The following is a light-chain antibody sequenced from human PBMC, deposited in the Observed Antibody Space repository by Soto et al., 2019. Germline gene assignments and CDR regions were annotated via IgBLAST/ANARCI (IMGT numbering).Light chain of an antibody. V-gene: IGLV1-44*01. CDR1: SSNIGSNT. J-gene: IGLJ3*02. CDR3: AAWDDSLNGWV. CDR2: SNN. Sequence: QSVLTHPPSASGTPGQRGTISCSGSSSNIGSNTVNWYQQLPGPAPKLLIYSNNQRPSGVPDRFSGSKSGTSASLAISGLQSEDEADYYCAAWDDSLNGWVFGGGTKLTVL.